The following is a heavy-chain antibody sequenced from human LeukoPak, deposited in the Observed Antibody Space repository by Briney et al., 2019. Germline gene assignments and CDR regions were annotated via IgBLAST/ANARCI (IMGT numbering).Heavy chain of an antibody. J-gene: IGHJ4*02. CDR3: VKDQEYSYDY. CDR1: GFTFSDYA. Sequence: GGSLRLSCSASGFTFSDYAMHWVRQAPGKGLEYVSTISIDGGSKYYADSVKGRFTISRDNSKNTLSPQMSSLRVEDTAIYYCVKDQEYSYDYWGQGTLVTVSS. D-gene: IGHD5-18*01. CDR2: ISIDGGSK. V-gene: IGHV3-64D*08.